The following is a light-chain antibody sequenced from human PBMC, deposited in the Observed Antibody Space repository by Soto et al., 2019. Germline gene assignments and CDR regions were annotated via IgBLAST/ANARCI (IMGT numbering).Light chain of an antibody. CDR1: SSDVGGYNY. CDR3: VSFTTSRSYV. V-gene: IGLV2-11*01. Sequence: QSALTQPRSVSGSPGQSVTISCTGSSSDVGGYNYVSWHQHHPGKAPKLIIYDVRKRPSGVPNRFSASKSGNTASLTISGLQAEDEADYYCVSFTTSRSYVFGTGTKLTVL. CDR2: DVR. J-gene: IGLJ1*01.